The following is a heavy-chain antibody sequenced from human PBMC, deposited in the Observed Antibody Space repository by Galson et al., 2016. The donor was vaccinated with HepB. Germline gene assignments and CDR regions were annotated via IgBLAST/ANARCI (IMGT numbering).Heavy chain of an antibody. CDR1: GGSFSSYG. CDR2: ITPIFGTA. V-gene: IGHV1-69*13. CDR3: ARDPNYYGSGTYHT. J-gene: IGHJ5*02. Sequence: SVKVSCKASGGSFSSYGITWVRQAPGQGLEWMGGITPIFGTANSARKFQGRVTITADESTSTAYMELSSLRSEDTAVYYCARDPNYYGSGTYHTWGQGTLVTVSS. D-gene: IGHD3-10*01.